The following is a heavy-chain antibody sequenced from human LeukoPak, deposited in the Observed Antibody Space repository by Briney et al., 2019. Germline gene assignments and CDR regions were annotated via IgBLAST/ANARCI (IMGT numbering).Heavy chain of an antibody. CDR2: INPNSGNT. D-gene: IGHD2-15*01. Sequence: ASVKVSCKASGYTFTGYYMHWVRQAPGQGLEWMGWINPNSGNTGYAQKFQGRVTMTRNTSISTAYMELSSLRSEDTAVYYCARTGYCSGGSCSYYYYYYMDVWGKGTTVTISS. V-gene: IGHV1-8*02. J-gene: IGHJ6*03. CDR1: GYTFTGYY. CDR3: ARTGYCSGGSCSYYYYYYMDV.